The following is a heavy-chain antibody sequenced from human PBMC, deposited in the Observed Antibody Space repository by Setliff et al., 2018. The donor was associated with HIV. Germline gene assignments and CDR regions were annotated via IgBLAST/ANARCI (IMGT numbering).Heavy chain of an antibody. J-gene: IGHJ3*02. V-gene: IGHV4-31*03. CDR2: IYYSGST. CDR3: GRGGGGDPFDI. CDR1: GGSLNSGDYY. D-gene: IGHD3-16*01. Sequence: SETLSLTCTVSGGSLNSGDYYWSWIRQHPGKGLEWIGYIYYSGSTYYNPSFTSRFTMSIDTSKNQFSLKLTSVTAGDTAVFYCGRGGGGDPFDIWGQGIQVTV.